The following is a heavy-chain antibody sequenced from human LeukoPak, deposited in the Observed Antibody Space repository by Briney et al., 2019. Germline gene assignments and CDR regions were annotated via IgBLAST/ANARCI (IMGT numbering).Heavy chain of an antibody. CDR3: ARGFDCSSTSCPFITGTLFQDYYYYGMDV. Sequence: GASVKVSCKASGYTFTSYGISWVRQAPGQGLEWMGGIIPIFGTANYAQKFQGRVTITADESTSTAYMELSSLRSEDTAVYYCARGFDCSSTSCPFITGTLFQDYYYYGMDVWGQGTTVTVSS. J-gene: IGHJ6*02. CDR2: IIPIFGTA. CDR1: GYTFTSYG. D-gene: IGHD2-2*01. V-gene: IGHV1-69*13.